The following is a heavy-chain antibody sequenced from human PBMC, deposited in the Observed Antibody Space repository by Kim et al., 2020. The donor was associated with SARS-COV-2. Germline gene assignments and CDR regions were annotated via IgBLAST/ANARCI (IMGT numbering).Heavy chain of an antibody. CDR3: ARQVRGGDYYYYYYMDV. J-gene: IGHJ6*03. D-gene: IGHD1-26*01. CDR1: GGSISSGGYS. Sequence: SETLSLTCAVSGGSISSGGYSWSWIRQPPGKGLEWIGYIYHSGSTYYNPSLKSRVTISVDRSKNQFSLKLSSVTAADTAVYYCARQVRGGDYYYYYYMDVWGKGTTVTVSS. CDR2: IYHSGST. V-gene: IGHV4-30-2*01.